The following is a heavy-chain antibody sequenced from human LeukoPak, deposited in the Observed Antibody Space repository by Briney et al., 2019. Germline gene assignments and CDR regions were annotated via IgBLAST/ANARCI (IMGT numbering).Heavy chain of an antibody. V-gene: IGHV3-30-3*01. CDR2: ISDDGSNK. J-gene: IGHJ6*02. D-gene: IGHD2-21*01. Sequence: GRSLRLSCAASGFTFSSYAMHWVRQAPGKGLEWVAVISDDGSNKYYADSVKGRSTISRDNSKNTLYLQMNSLRAEDTAVYYCARTVVVTYYYGMDVWGQGTTVTVSS. CDR1: GFTFSSYA. CDR3: ARTVVVTYYYGMDV.